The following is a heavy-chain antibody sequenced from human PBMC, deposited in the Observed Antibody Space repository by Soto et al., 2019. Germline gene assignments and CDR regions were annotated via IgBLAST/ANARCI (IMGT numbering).Heavy chain of an antibody. Sequence: GGSLRLSCAASGFTFSNYNMNWVRQAPGKGLEWVSYISSSSSNIYYADSVKGRFTISRDNAESSLYLQMNSLRAEDTAVYYCARVGGYCSSTSCYPDYSYYYYMDVWGKGTTVTVSS. V-gene: IGHV3-21*01. D-gene: IGHD2-2*01. J-gene: IGHJ6*03. CDR2: ISSSSSNI. CDR3: ARVGGYCSSTSCYPDYSYYYYMDV. CDR1: GFTFSNYN.